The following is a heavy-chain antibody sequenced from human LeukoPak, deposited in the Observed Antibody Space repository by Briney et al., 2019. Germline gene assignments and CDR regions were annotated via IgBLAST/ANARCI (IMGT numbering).Heavy chain of an antibody. CDR2: IYSGGNT. D-gene: IGHD5-12*01. CDR3: ARGMVATGS. J-gene: IGHJ5*02. V-gene: IGHV3-66*02. CDR1: GFTVSNNY. Sequence: GGSLRLSCAASGFTVSNNYMSWVRQAPGMGLEWVSIIYSGGNTYYADSVKGRFTISRDNSKNTVDLQMDSLRAEDTAVYYCARGMVATGSWGQGTQVTVSS.